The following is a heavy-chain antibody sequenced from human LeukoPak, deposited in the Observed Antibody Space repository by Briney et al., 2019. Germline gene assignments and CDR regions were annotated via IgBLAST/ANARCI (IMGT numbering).Heavy chain of an antibody. J-gene: IGHJ3*02. V-gene: IGHV1-18*01. CDR2: ISAYDGHT. CDR3: ARHTRPGYSGYENAFDI. CDR1: GYTFTNYA. D-gene: IGHD5-12*01. Sequence: ASVKVSCKASGYTFTNYAISWVRQAPGQGLEWMGWISAYDGHTNYAQKLQGRVTMTTDTSTSTAYMELRSLRSDDTAVYYCARHTRPGYSGYENAFDIWGQGNMVTVSS.